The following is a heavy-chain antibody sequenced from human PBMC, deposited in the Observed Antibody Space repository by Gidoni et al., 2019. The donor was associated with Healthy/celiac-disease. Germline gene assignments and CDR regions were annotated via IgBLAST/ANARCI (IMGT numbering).Heavy chain of an antibody. D-gene: IGHD3-16*01. CDR3: ARGVWGSTEAFDI. CDR2: INPNSGGT. Sequence: QVQLVQSGAEVKKPGASVKVSCKASGYPFTGYYMHGVRQAPGQGLEWMGWINPNSGGTNYAQKFQGGVTMTRDTSISTAYMGLSRLRSDDTALYYCARGVWGSTEAFDIWGQGTMVTVSS. V-gene: IGHV1-2*02. J-gene: IGHJ3*02. CDR1: GYPFTGYY.